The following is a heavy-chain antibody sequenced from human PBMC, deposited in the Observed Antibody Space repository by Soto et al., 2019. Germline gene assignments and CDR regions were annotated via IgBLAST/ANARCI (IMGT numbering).Heavy chain of an antibody. CDR1: GFTFSSYA. J-gene: IGHJ3*02. D-gene: IGHD7-27*01. V-gene: IGHV3-64*01. Sequence: PGGSLRLSCAASGFTFSSYAMRCVRQAPGKGLEYVSAISSNGGSTYYANSVKGGFTISRDNSKNTLYLQMGSLRAEDMAVYYCARALGYAFDIWGQGTMVTVSS. CDR3: ARALGYAFDI. CDR2: ISSNGGST.